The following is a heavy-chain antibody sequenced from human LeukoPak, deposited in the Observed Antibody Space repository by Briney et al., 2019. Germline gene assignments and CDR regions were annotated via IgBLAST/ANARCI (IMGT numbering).Heavy chain of an antibody. Sequence: GGSLRLSCAASGFTVTSNWIDWVRQAPGKGLVWVSRIDDAGSGTSYADSVKGRFTISRDTAKNTVYLQMNSLRVDDTAVYYCATVFDLWGQGTLVTVSS. CDR2: IDDAGSGT. J-gene: IGHJ4*02. V-gene: IGHV3-74*01. CDR1: GFTVTSNW. CDR3: ATVFDL.